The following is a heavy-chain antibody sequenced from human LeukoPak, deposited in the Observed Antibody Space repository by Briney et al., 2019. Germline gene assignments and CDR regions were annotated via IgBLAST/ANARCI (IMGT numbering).Heavy chain of an antibody. CDR3: ATYSTSWYRRDYYYYYMDV. Sequence: ASVKVSCKVPGYSLTDLPMHWVRQAPGKGLEWMGGFDSQDGKTSYAQKFQGRVTMTEDTSTDTAYMELSSLTSEDTALYYCATYSTSWYRRDYYYYYMDVWGKGTTVTVSS. J-gene: IGHJ6*03. V-gene: IGHV1-24*01. CDR2: FDSQDGKT. CDR1: GYSLTDLP. D-gene: IGHD6-13*01.